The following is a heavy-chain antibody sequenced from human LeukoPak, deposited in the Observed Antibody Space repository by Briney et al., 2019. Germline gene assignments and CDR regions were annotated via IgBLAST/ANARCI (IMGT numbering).Heavy chain of an antibody. J-gene: IGHJ5*02. Sequence: SETLSLTCTVSGGSINGYYWSWIRQPPGKGLEWIGYIYYSGSTNYNPSLKSRVTISVDTSKNQFSLNLSSVTAADTAVYHCARLHFAAAEEFDPWGQGTLVTVSS. CDR2: IYYSGST. V-gene: IGHV4-59*08. CDR1: GGSINGYY. D-gene: IGHD6-13*01. CDR3: ARLHFAAAEEFDP.